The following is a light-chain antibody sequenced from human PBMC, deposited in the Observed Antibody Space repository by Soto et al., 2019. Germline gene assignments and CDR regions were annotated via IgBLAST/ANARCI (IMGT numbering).Light chain of an antibody. Sequence: QSVLTQPASVSGSPGQSITISCTGTSRDVGGYNYVSWHQQHPGKAPKVIITEVSNRPSGVSNRFSGSKSGNTASLTVSGLQAEDEAAYYCSSYAGGNNWVFGGGTQLTVL. CDR3: SSYAGGNNWV. CDR1: SRDVGGYNY. J-gene: IGLJ3*02. CDR2: EVS. V-gene: IGLV2-14*01.